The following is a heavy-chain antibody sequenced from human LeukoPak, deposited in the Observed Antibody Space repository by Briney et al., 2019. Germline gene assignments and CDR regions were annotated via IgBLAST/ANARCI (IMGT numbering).Heavy chain of an antibody. Sequence: PGGSLRLSCAASGFTLSDSYMSWIRQAPGKGLEYISYISSSGSTIYYADSVKGRFTLSRDNAKNSLSLEMNSLRAEDTAVYYCARGKYSFDYWGQGTLVTVSS. CDR1: GFTLSDSY. CDR3: ARGKYSFDY. CDR2: ISSSGSTI. J-gene: IGHJ4*02. V-gene: IGHV3-11*01.